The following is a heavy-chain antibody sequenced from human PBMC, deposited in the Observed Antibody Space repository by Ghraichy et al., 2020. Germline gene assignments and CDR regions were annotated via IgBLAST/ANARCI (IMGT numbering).Heavy chain of an antibody. D-gene: IGHD3-10*01. CDR3: AREGRAY. Sequence: ASVKVSCKVGGAPVCTSDTFFERECPGQVLEWMGWINPNSGGTNYAQKFQGRVTMTRDTSISTASMELSRLRSDDTAVYYCAREGRAYWGQGILVTVSA. J-gene: IGHJ4*02. V-gene: IGHV1-2*02. CDR1: GAPVCTSD. CDR2: INPNSGGT.